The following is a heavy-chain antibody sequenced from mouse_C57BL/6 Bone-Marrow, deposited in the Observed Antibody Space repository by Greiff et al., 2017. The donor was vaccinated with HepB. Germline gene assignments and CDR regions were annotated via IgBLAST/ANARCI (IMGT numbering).Heavy chain of an antibody. Sequence: QVHVKQSGAELARPGASVKMSCKASGYTFTSYTMHWVKQRPGQGLEWIGYINPSSGYTKYNQKFKDKATLTADKSSSTAYMQLSSLTSEDSAVYYCARLTYGNSWFAYWGQGTLVTVSA. CDR2: INPSSGYT. J-gene: IGHJ3*01. CDR1: GYTFTSYT. V-gene: IGHV1-4*01. D-gene: IGHD2-10*02. CDR3: ARLTYGNSWFAY.